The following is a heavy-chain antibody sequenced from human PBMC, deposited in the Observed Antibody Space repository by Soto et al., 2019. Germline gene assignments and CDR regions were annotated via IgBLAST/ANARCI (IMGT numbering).Heavy chain of an antibody. CDR2: IYWYDFQ. D-gene: IGHD6-25*01. CDR3: AHRPDGSHFDY. Sequence: QITLKESGPTLVKPTQTLTLTCTFSGFSLTTTGLGVGWIRQPPGKTLEWLASIYWYDFQRYSPSLKSRLTITKDTSKNHVVLTMTNMDPADTATYYCAHRPDGSHFDYWGQGILVTVSS. J-gene: IGHJ4*02. CDR1: GFSLTTTGLG. V-gene: IGHV2-5*01.